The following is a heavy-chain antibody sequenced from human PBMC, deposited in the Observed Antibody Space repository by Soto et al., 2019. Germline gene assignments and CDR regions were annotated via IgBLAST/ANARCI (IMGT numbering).Heavy chain of an antibody. Sequence: QVKLVQSGAEVKKTGASVKVSCKASGYTFIGYYIHWVRQAPGQGLEWMGGIKPNSGGTNYAQRFQGWVTMTRDRSISTAYMELSRMKTDDTAVYYCAIVGGLVASLGYYGMDVWGQVTTVTVS. J-gene: IGHJ6*02. D-gene: IGHD3-10*01. CDR1: GYTFIGYY. V-gene: IGHV1-2*04. CDR2: IKPNSGGT. CDR3: AIVGGLVASLGYYGMDV.